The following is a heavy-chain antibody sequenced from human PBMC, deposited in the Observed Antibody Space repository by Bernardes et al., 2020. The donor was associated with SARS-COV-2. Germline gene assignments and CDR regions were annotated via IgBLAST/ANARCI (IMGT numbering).Heavy chain of an antibody. D-gene: IGHD1-26*01. CDR3: ARSLVGATTRGGFDP. V-gene: IGHV3-74*01. CDR1: GFTFRSYW. J-gene: IGHJ5*02. Sequence: VGSLILSCAASGFTFRSYWMHWVRQAPGQGLVWVSRINSDGSTTTYVDSVKGRFTISRDNAKNTLYLQMNSLRAEDTAVYYCARSLVGATTRGGFDPWGQGTLVTVSS. CDR2: INSDGSTT.